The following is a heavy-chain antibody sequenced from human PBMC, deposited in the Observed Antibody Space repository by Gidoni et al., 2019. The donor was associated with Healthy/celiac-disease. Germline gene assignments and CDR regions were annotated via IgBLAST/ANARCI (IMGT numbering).Heavy chain of an antibody. D-gene: IGHD3-22*01. Sequence: QVQLQDSGPGLVKPSEPLSLTCTVSVGSISSYYWSWIRQPAGKGLEWIGRIYTSGSTNYNPSLKSRVTMSVDTSKNQFSLKLSSVTAADTAVYYCAREDGWWLSGKNWFDPWGQGTLVTVSS. J-gene: IGHJ5*02. V-gene: IGHV4-4*07. CDR3: AREDGWWLSGKNWFDP. CDR2: IYTSGST. CDR1: VGSISSYY.